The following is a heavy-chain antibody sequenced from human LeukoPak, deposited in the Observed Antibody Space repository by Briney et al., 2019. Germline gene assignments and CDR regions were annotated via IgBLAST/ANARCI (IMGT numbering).Heavy chain of an antibody. D-gene: IGHD6-13*01. J-gene: IGHJ4*02. Sequence: GGSLRLSCAASGFTFSSYAMHWVRQAPGKGLEWVAVISYDGNNKYYADSVKGRFTISRDNSKNTLYLQMNSLRAEDTAVYYCAREILFAAAGPSFDYWGQGTLVTVSS. V-gene: IGHV3-30-3*01. CDR2: ISYDGNNK. CDR3: AREILFAAAGPSFDY. CDR1: GFTFSSYA.